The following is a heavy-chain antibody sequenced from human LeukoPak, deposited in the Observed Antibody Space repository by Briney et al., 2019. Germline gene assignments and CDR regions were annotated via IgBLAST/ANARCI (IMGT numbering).Heavy chain of an antibody. CDR1: GFTFSSYS. CDR3: ARNILLWFGELLFPAAFDI. V-gene: IGHV3-48*01. J-gene: IGHJ3*02. CDR2: ISSSSSTI. D-gene: IGHD3-10*01. Sequence: GGSPRLSCAASGFTFSSYSMNWVRQAPGKGLEWVSYISSSSSTIYYADSVKGRFTISRDNAKNSLYLQMNSLRAEDTAVYYCARNILLWFGELLFPAAFDIWGQGTMVTVSS.